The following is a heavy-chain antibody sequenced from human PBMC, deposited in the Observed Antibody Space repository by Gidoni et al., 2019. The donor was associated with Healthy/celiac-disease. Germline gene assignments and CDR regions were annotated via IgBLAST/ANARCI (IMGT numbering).Heavy chain of an antibody. CDR3: ARGRPSSGWYKKGYYFDY. CDR1: GFTFSSYD. J-gene: IGHJ4*02. CDR2: IGTAGDT. V-gene: IGHV3-13*01. D-gene: IGHD6-19*01. Sequence: EVQLVESGGGLVQPGGSLRLSCAASGFTFSSYDMHWVRQATGKGLEWVSAIGTAGDTYYPGSVKGRFTISRENAKNSLYLQMNSLRAGDTAVYYCARGRPSSGWYKKGYYFDYWGQGTLVTVSS.